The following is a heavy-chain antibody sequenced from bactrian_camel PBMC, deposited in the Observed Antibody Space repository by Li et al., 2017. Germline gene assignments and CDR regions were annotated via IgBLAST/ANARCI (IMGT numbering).Heavy chain of an antibody. CDR3: ATDLPSWYWASDFGY. CDR2: IYAGIGTS. CDR1: GRPFRRGC. J-gene: IGHJ6*01. Sequence: HVQLVESGGGTVPPGGSLTLSCVASGRPFRRGCMGWFRQTPGREREGVAGIYAGIGTSAYSDSVKGRFTISQDRAKNTLYLQMNSLKSEDTALYYCATDLPSWYWASDFGYWGQGTQVTVS. V-gene: IGHV3S1*01. D-gene: IGHD6*01.